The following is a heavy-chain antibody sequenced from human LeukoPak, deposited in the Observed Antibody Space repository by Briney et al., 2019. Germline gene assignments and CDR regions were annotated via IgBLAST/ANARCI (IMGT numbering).Heavy chain of an antibody. CDR1: GGSISSYY. V-gene: IGHV4-4*07. CDR3: ARVRYYYDSSGHDAFDI. J-gene: IGHJ3*02. Sequence: PSETLSLTCTVSGGSISSYYWSWIRQPAGKGLEWIGRIYTSGSTNYNPSLKSRVTMSVDTSKNQFSLKLSSVTAADTAVYYCARVRYYYDSSGHDAFDIWGQGTMVTVSS. D-gene: IGHD3-22*01. CDR2: IYTSGST.